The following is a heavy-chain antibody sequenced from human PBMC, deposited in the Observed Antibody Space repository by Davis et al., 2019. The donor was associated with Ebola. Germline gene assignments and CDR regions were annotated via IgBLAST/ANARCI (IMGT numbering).Heavy chain of an antibody. V-gene: IGHV1-18*04. Sequence: ASVKVSCKASGYTFTTYTFTWVRQAPGQGLEWMGWISPYNGNTKYAQKLQGRLTMTTDISTSTAYMEWRSLRSDDTAVYYCAGEKLGTVDYWGQGTLVTVSS. CDR3: AGEKLGTVDY. D-gene: IGHD7-27*01. CDR2: ISPYNGNT. CDR1: GYTFTTYT. J-gene: IGHJ4*02.